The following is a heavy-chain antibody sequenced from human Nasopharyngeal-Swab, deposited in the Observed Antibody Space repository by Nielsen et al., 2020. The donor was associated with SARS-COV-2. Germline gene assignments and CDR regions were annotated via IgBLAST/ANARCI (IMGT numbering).Heavy chain of an antibody. CDR3: ARVGPKPRFDP. Sequence: SETLSLTCTVSGGSISSGGYYWSWIRQPPGKGLEWIGYIYYSGSTYYNPSLKSRVTISVDTSKNQFSLKLSSVTAADTAVYYCARVGPKPRFDPWGQGTLVTVSS. V-gene: IGHV4-30-4*01. CDR1: GGSISSGGYY. J-gene: IGHJ5*02. CDR2: IYYSGST.